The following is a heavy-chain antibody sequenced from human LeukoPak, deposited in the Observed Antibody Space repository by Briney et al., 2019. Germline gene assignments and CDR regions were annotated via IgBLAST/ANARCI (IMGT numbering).Heavy chain of an antibody. CDR1: GFTFSSYS. D-gene: IGHD3-3*01. Sequence: GGSLRLSCAASGFTFSSYSMNWVRQAPGKGLEWVSSISSSSSYIYYADSVKGRFTISRDNAKNSLYLQMNSLRAEDTAVYYCARDRSPDFWSGYPSQYFDYWGQGTLVTVSS. J-gene: IGHJ4*02. V-gene: IGHV3-21*01. CDR2: ISSSSSYI. CDR3: ARDRSPDFWSGYPSQYFDY.